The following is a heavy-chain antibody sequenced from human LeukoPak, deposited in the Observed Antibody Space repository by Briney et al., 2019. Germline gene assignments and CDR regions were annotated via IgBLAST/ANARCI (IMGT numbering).Heavy chain of an antibody. CDR1: GYSFTELS. J-gene: IGHJ4*02. Sequence: GASVKVSCTVSGYSFTELSTHWVRQAPGKGLEWMGGFDPGSGEIIYEQKVQDRVTMTEDTSKDTAYMELSRLRSEDTALYYCGTGTHYDLLPFWGQGTLVTVSS. CDR2: FDPGSGEI. V-gene: IGHV1-24*01. CDR3: GTGTHYDLLPF. D-gene: IGHD3-9*01.